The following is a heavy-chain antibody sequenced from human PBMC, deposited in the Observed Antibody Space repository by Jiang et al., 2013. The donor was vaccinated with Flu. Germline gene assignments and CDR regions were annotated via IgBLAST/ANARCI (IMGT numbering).Heavy chain of an antibody. CDR2: IYYSGST. CDR3: ARPFEYSSSDLTPDAFDI. CDR1: GGSISSSSYY. D-gene: IGHD6-6*01. V-gene: IGHV4-39*01. J-gene: IGHJ3*02. Sequence: LLKPSETLSLTCTVSGGSISSSSYYWGWIRQPPGKGLEWIGSIYYSGSTYYNPSLKSRVTISVDTSKNQFSLKLSSVTAADTAVYYCARPFEYSSSDLTPDAFDIWGQGTMVTVSS.